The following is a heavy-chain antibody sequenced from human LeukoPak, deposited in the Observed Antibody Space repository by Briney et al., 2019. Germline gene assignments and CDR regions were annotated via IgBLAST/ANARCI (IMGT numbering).Heavy chain of an antibody. CDR3: AKDHYYGSV. J-gene: IGHJ4*02. CDR1: GFTFSSYG. Sequence: GGSLRLSCAASGFTFSSYGMHWVRQAPSKGLEWLACIRYDGSKKYYADSVKGRFTISRDNSKNTLYLQMNSLGAEGTAVYYCAKDHYYGSVWGQGTLVTVSS. CDR2: IRYDGSKK. D-gene: IGHD3-10*01. V-gene: IGHV3-30*02.